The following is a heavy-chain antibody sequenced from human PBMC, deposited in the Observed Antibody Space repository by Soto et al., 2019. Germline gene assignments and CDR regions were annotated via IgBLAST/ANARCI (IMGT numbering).Heavy chain of an antibody. CDR3: ARHDSSGYYYYFDY. V-gene: IGHV1-18*01. CDR1: GYTFASYG. D-gene: IGHD3-22*01. Sequence: GASVKVSCKASGYTFASYGISWGRQAPGQGLEWMGWISAYNGNTNYAQKLQGRVTMTTDTSTSTAYMELRSLRSDDTAVYYCARHDSSGYYYYFDYWGQGTLVTVSS. CDR2: ISAYNGNT. J-gene: IGHJ4*02.